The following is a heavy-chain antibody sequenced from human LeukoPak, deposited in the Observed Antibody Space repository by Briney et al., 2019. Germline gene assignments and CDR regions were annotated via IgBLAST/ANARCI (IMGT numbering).Heavy chain of an antibody. D-gene: IGHD3-3*01. Sequence: PGRSLRLSCAASGFTFASYAMSWVRQAPGKGLEWVSAISGSGGTTYYADSVKGRFTISRDNSKNTLYLQMNSLRAEDTAVYYCAKNDYDFWSGYDGYYYTDVWGKGTTVTVSS. V-gene: IGHV3-23*01. CDR3: AKNDYDFWSGYDGYYYTDV. CDR1: GFTFASYA. CDR2: ISGSGGTT. J-gene: IGHJ6*03.